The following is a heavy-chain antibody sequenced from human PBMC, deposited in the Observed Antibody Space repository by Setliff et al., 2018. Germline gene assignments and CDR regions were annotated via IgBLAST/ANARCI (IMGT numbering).Heavy chain of an antibody. J-gene: IGHJ4*02. V-gene: IGHV4-59*08. CDR1: GDSISSHF. Sequence: PSETLSLTCTVSGDSISSHFWTRIRQAPGKGLEWIGYIHPWGGSSESTNYSPSLKSRITISLDKSKSQFSLKLTSVTVADTAVYYCARGLHSGTYWGTRPLGLDYWGQGSLVTVSS. CDR3: ARGLHSGTYWGTRPLGLDY. D-gene: IGHD1-26*01. CDR2: IHPWGGSSEST.